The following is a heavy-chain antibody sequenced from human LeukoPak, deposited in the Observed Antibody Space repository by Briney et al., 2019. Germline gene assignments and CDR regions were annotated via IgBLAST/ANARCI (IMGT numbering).Heavy chain of an antibody. CDR3: AKDNRGTYSRFDY. J-gene: IGHJ4*02. CDR2: INWNSGSI. V-gene: IGHV3-9*01. CDR1: GFTFDDYA. D-gene: IGHD1-26*01. Sequence: SGGSLRLSCAASGFTFDDYAMHWVRQAPGKGLEWVSGINWNSGSIGYADSVKGRFTISRDNAKNSLYLRMNSLRAEDTALYYCAKDNRGTYSRFDYWGQGTLVTVSS.